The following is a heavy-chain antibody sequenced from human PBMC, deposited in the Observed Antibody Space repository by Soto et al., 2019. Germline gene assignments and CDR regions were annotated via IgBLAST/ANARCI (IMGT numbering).Heavy chain of an antibody. CDR3: ARGRGSSYYYYYYGMDV. Sequence: SVKVSCKASGYTFTSYDINWVRQATVQGLEWMGWMNPNSGNTGYAQKFQGRVTMTRNTSISTAYMELSSLRSEDTAVYYCARGRGSSYYYYYYGMDVWGQGTTVTVSS. J-gene: IGHJ6*02. CDR2: MNPNSGNT. CDR1: GYTFTSYD. V-gene: IGHV1-8*01. D-gene: IGHD6-13*01.